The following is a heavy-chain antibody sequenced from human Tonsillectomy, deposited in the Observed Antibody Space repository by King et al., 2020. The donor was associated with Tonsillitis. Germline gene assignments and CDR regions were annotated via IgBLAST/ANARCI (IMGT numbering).Heavy chain of an antibody. CDR1: GFTFSSYV. CDR2: ISGSGGIT. CDR3: AKWYGWGSDYGMDV. D-gene: IGHD3-10*01. V-gene: IGHV3-23*04. J-gene: IGHJ6*02. Sequence: VQLVESGGGLVQPGGSLRLSCAASGFTFSSYVMSWVRQAPGKGLEWVSAISGSGGITYYADSVKGRFIISRDKSKNTLYLQMNSLRAEDTAVYYCAKWYGWGSDYGMDVWGQGTTVTVSS.